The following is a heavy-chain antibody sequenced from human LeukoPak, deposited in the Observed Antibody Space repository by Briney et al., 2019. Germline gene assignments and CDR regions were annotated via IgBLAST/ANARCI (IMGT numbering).Heavy chain of an antibody. J-gene: IGHJ4*02. CDR2: IYYGQTI. V-gene: IGHV4-39*01. CDR3: VRHDGRGGATMGALDS. Sequence: PSETLSLTCTISAASISSSSHHWGWIRQSPGKGLEWFVSIYYGQTIYYNPSLNSRVTISVLTSKDQFTLQLNSVTAADTAVYYCVRHDGRGGATMGALDSWGQGSLVTVSS. D-gene: IGHD5-12*01. CDR1: AASISSSSHH.